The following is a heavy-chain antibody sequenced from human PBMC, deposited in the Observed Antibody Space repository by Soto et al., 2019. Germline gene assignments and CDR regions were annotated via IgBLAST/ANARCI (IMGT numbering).Heavy chain of an antibody. CDR3: ARGSIVATIWD. CDR2: INHSGST. J-gene: IGHJ4*02. V-gene: IGHV4-34*01. D-gene: IGHD5-12*01. CDR1: GGSFSGYY. Sequence: SSETLSLTCAVYGGSFSGYYWSWIRQPPEKGLEWIGEINHSGSTNYNPSLKSRVTISVDTSKNQFSLKLSSVTAADTAVYYCARGSIVATIWDWGQGTLVTVSS.